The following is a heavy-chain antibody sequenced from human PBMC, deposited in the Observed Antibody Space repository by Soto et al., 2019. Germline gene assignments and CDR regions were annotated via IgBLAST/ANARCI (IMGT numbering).Heavy chain of an antibody. CDR3: ATGAPGRDYRPLLIRDP. V-gene: IGHV1-24*01. D-gene: IGHD3-16*01. Sequence: QVQLVQSGAEVKKPGASVKVSCKVSGYTLTELSMHWVRQAPGKGLEWMGGIDPEDGETIYAKKFQGRVTMTEDTTIDTAYMEPNSLRLEDTAGYYCATGAPGRDYRPLLIRDPWGRGILVTVSS. CDR2: IDPEDGET. J-gene: IGHJ2*01. CDR1: GYTLTELS.